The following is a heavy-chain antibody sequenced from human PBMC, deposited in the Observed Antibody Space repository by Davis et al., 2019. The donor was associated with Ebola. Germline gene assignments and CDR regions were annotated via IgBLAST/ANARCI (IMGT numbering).Heavy chain of an antibody. J-gene: IGHJ4*02. CDR1: GGSMSSHY. V-gene: IGHV4-59*11. Sequence: PSETLSLTCAVSGGSMSSHYWNWFRQPPGKGLEWIGFISGSGRTSYNPSLKSRVTISADTSKNQFSLNLSSVTAADTAVYFCSRFGEGAYWGQGTLVTVSS. D-gene: IGHD2-21*01. CDR3: SRFGEGAY. CDR2: ISGSGRT.